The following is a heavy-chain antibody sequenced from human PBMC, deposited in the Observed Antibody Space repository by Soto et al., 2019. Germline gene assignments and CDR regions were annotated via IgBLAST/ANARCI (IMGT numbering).Heavy chain of an antibody. J-gene: IGHJ6*03. CDR1: GGSISGHY. V-gene: IGHV4-59*08. D-gene: IGHD3-16*01. CDR3: ARGPYYDLIWNYYYMDV. Sequence: QVQLQESGPGLVKPSETLSLSCNVSGGSISGHYWSWVRQTPGKGLEWIGYIYYSGSTNYNPSLKSRGTISVDTSKNHFSLRLTSVTAADTAVYYCARGPYYDLIWNYYYMDVWGKGTTVTVS. CDR2: IYYSGST.